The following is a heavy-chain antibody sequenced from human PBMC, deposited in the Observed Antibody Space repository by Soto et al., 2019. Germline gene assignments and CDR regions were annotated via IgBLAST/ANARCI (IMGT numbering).Heavy chain of an antibody. CDR3: ASYIVVVVAATPYYYHGMDV. D-gene: IGHD2-15*01. V-gene: IGHV1-69*13. CDR1: GGTFSSYA. J-gene: IGHJ6*02. Sequence: SVKVSCKASGGTFSSYAISWVRQAPGQGLEWMGGIIPIFGTANYAQKFQGRVTITADESTSTAYMELSSLRSEDTAVYYCASYIVVVVAATPYYYHGMDVWGQGTTVTVSS. CDR2: IIPIFGTA.